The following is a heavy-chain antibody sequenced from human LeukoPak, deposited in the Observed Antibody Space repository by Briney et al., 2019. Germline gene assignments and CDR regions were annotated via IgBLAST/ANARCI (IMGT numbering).Heavy chain of an antibody. J-gene: IGHJ4*02. Sequence: ASVKVSCKASGYTFTGYYMHWVRQAPGQGLEWMGWMNPNSGNTGYAQKFQGRVTMTRNTSISTAYMELSSLRSEDTAVYYCARGNWGFDYWGQGTLVTVSS. CDR3: ARGNWGFDY. V-gene: IGHV1-8*02. CDR1: GYTFTGYY. CDR2: MNPNSGNT. D-gene: IGHD7-27*01.